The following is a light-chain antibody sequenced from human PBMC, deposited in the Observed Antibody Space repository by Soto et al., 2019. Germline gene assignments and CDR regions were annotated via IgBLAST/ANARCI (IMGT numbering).Light chain of an antibody. J-gene: IGKJ4*01. CDR1: QSVLYSSNNKNY. CDR2: WAS. Sequence: DIVMTQSPDSLAVSLGERATINCKSSQSVLYSSNNKNYLAWYQQKSGQPPKLLIYWASNRESGVPDRFSGSGSGTDFTLTISSLQAEDVAVYYCQQYYSTPLTFGGGTKVDIK. V-gene: IGKV4-1*01. CDR3: QQYYSTPLT.